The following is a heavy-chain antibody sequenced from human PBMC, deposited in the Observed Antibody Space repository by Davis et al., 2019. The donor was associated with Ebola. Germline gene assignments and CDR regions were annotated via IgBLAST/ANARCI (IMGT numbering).Heavy chain of an antibody. J-gene: IGHJ4*02. CDR3: VVKGGEHTQLYYFDY. CDR1: GYTFTGYY. V-gene: IGHV1-18*04. D-gene: IGHD4-23*01. Sequence: ASVKVSCKASGYTFTGYYIHWVRQAPGQGLEWMGWISAYNGNTNYAQKLQGRVTMTTDTSTSTAYMELRSLRSDDTAVYYCVVKGGEHTQLYYFDYWGQGTLVTVSS. CDR2: ISAYNGNT.